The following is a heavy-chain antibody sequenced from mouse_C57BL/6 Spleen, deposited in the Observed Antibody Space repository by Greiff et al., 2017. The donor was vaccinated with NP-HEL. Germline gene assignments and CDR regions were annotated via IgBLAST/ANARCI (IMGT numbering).Heavy chain of an antibody. D-gene: IGHD1-1*01. Sequence: QVQLQQPGAELVRPGSSVKLSCKASGYTFTSYWMHWVKQRPIQGLEWIGNIDPSDSEPHYNQQFKDKATLTVDKSSSTAYMQLSSLTSEDSAVYYCAKALTTVVSTGAMDYWGQGTSVTVSS. CDR3: AKALTTVVSTGAMDY. V-gene: IGHV1-52*01. CDR2: IDPSDSEP. CDR1: GYTFTSYW. J-gene: IGHJ4*01.